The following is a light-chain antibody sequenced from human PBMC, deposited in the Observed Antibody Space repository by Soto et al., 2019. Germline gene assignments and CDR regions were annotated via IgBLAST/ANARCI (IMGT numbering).Light chain of an antibody. J-gene: IGKJ1*01. V-gene: IGKV1-5*03. CDR1: QSISDL. CDR2: KAS. Sequence: DIQMTQSPSTLSASVGDRVTITCRASQSISDLLAWYQQKPGKAPKLLIYKASSLKSGVPSRVSGSGSGTEYTLTISSLQPDDFASYYCQQYNGYWTFGQGTKVEIK. CDR3: QQYNGYWT.